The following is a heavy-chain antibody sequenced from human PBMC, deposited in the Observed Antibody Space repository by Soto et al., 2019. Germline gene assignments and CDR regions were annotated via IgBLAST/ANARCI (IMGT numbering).Heavy chain of an antibody. D-gene: IGHD3-10*01. Sequence: GGSLRLSCAASGFTFSSYWMSWVRQAPGKGLEWVANIKQDGSEKYYVDSVKGRFTISRDNAKNSLYLQMNSLRAEDTAVYYCARGLWFGDPDYYYGMDVWGQVTTVTVSS. V-gene: IGHV3-7*03. CDR3: ARGLWFGDPDYYYGMDV. CDR2: IKQDGSEK. CDR1: GFTFSSYW. J-gene: IGHJ6*02.